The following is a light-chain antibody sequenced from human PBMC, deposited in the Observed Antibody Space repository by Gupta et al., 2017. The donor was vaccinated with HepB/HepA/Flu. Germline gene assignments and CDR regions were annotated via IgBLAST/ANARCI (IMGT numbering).Light chain of an antibody. CDR3: QQYNNWPPWT. CDR1: QTVSSN. V-gene: IGKV3-15*01. J-gene: IGKJ1*01. CDR2: GAS. Sequence: EIVMTQSPATLSVSPGERATLSCRASQTVSSNLAWYQQKPGQAPRLLIYGASTRATGIPARFSGSWYGTEFTLTSSSRQSEDFAVYYCQQYNNWPPWTFGQGTKVEIK.